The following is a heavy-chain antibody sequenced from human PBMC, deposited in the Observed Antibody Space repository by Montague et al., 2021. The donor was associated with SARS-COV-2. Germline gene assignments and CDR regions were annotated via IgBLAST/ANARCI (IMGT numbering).Heavy chain of an antibody. Sequence: PALVKPTQSLTLTCTFSGFSLSTSRMCVSWIRQPPGKALEWLALXDWXDDKYYSTSLKTRLTISKDTSKNQVVLTMTNMDPVDTATYYCARIRDYDILTGSYSGFDYWGQGTLVTVSS. J-gene: IGHJ4*02. CDR3: ARIRDYDILTGSYSGFDY. CDR2: XDWXDDK. CDR1: GFSLSTSRMC. V-gene: IGHV2-70*01. D-gene: IGHD3-9*01.